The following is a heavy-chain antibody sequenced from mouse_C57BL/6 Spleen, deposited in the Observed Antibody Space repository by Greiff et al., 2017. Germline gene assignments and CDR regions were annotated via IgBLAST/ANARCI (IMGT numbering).Heavy chain of an antibody. Sequence: EVKLMESGPGLVKPSQSLSLTCSVTGYSITSGYYWNWIRQFPGNKLEWMGYISYDGSNNYNPSLKNRISITRDTSKNQFFLKLNSVTTEDTATYYCARGAIYDGYYGWYFDVWGTGTTVTVSS. CDR3: ARGAIYDGYYGWYFDV. D-gene: IGHD2-3*01. V-gene: IGHV3-6*01. CDR1: GYSITSGYY. CDR2: ISYDGSN. J-gene: IGHJ1*03.